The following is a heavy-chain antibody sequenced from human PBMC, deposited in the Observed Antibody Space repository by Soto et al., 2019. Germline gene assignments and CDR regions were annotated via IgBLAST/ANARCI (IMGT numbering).Heavy chain of an antibody. J-gene: IGHJ5*02. Sequence: SETLSLTCSVSGGPITGYYWSWIRQPPGEGLEWIGYIYYSGSTTYNPSLKSRVTMSVDTSKNQFSLKLRSVTAADTAVYYCARDQSSGYYLNWFDPWGQGILVTAPQ. V-gene: IGHV4-59*01. CDR1: GGPITGYY. CDR3: ARDQSSGYYLNWFDP. D-gene: IGHD3-22*01. CDR2: IYYSGST.